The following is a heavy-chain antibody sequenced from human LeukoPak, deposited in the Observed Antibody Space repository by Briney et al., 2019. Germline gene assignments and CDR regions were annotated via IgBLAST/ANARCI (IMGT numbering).Heavy chain of an antibody. D-gene: IGHD1-26*01. CDR2: IKSKTDGGTT. V-gene: IGHV3-15*01. CDR1: RFTLNNAW. CDR3: RTLVGPTFP. Sequence: GGSLRLSCAASRFTLNNAWMSCVRQAPGKGLEWVGRIKSKTDGGTTDYAAPVKGRFTISRDDSKNTLYLQMNSLKTEDTAVYYCRTLVGPTFPWGQGTLVTVSS. J-gene: IGHJ5*02.